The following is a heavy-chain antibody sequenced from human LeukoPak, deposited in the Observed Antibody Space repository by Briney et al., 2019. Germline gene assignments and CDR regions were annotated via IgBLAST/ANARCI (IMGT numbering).Heavy chain of an antibody. CDR1: GYSFTSYW. J-gene: IGHJ5*02. D-gene: IGHD3-3*01. CDR3: ARSDTIFGVVITYNWFDP. CDR2: IYPGDSDT. Sequence: GESLKISCKGSGYSFTSYWIGWVRQMPGKGLEWMGNIYPGDSDTRYSPSFQGQVTISADKSISTAYLQWSSLKASDTAMYYCARSDTIFGVVITYNWFDPWGQGTLVTVSS. V-gene: IGHV5-51*01.